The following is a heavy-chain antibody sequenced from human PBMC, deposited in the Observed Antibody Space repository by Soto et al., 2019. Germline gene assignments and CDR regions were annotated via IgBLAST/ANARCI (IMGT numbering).Heavy chain of an antibody. J-gene: IGHJ6*02. CDR2: ISDSGGST. D-gene: IGHD4-4*01. Sequence: PGGSLRLSCAASGFTFSSYAMNWVRQAPGKGLEWVSAISDSGGSTYYADSVKGRFTFSRDNSKNTLYLQMNSLRAEDTAVYYCAKATYSNTGGYYYYGMDVWGQGTTVTVSS. CDR3: AKATYSNTGGYYYYGMDV. CDR1: GFTFSSYA. V-gene: IGHV3-23*01.